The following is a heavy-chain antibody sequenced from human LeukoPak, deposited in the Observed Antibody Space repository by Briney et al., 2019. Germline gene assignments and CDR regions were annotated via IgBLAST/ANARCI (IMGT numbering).Heavy chain of an antibody. CDR2: IWYDGSNK. D-gene: IGHD6-19*01. Sequence: GRSLRLSCAASGFTFSSYGMHWVRQAPGKGLEWVAVIWYDGSNKYYADSVKGRFTISRDNSKNTLYLQMNSLRAEDTAVYYCARDGSYSSGWALDYWGQGTLVTVSS. J-gene: IGHJ4*02. CDR3: ARDGSYSSGWALDY. V-gene: IGHV3-33*01. CDR1: GFTFSSYG.